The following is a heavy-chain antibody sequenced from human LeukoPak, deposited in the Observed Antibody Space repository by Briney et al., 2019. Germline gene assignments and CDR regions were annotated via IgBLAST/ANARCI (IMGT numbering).Heavy chain of an antibody. D-gene: IGHD3-10*01. CDR1: GFTFSNHG. J-gene: IGHJ4*02. CDR2: IWSDGSTK. CDR3: ATSGGEIGESFNVYYFDY. V-gene: IGHV3-33*02. Sequence: PGRSLRLSCAASGFTFSNHGMHWVRQAPGKGLEGVAVIWSDGSTKYYADSVKGRFTISRDNSTNTLFLQMNSLRAEDTAVYYCATSGGEIGESFNVYYFDYWGQGTLVTVSS.